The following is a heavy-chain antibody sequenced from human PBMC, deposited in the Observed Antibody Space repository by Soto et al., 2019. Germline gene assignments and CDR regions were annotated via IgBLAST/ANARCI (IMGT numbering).Heavy chain of an antibody. CDR3: AREGYGDYAFDY. V-gene: IGHV1-69*08. Sequence: QVQLVQSGAEVKKPGSSVKVSYKASGGTFSSYIISWVRQAPGQGLEWMGRIIFILDIANYAQKFQGRVTITADKSTSTAYMELSSLRSEDTAVYYCAREGYGDYAFDYWGQGTLVTVSS. CDR2: IIFILDIA. CDR1: GGTFSSYI. J-gene: IGHJ4*02. D-gene: IGHD4-17*01.